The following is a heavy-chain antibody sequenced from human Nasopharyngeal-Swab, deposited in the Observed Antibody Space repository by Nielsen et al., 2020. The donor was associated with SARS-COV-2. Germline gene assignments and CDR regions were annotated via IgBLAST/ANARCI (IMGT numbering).Heavy chain of an antibody. D-gene: IGHD3-16*01. CDR3: AKRPTGSTFGD. CDR2: ISGSGGST. Sequence: GESLKISCAASGFTFSSYAMSWVRQAPGKGLEWVSAISGSGGSTYYADSVKGRFTISRDNSKNTLYLQMNSLRAEDTAGYYCAKRPTGSTFGDWGQGTLVTVSS. V-gene: IGHV3-23*01. J-gene: IGHJ4*02. CDR1: GFTFSSYA.